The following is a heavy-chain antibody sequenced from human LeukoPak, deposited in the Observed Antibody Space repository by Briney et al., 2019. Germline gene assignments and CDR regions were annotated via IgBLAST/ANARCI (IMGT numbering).Heavy chain of an antibody. Sequence: ASVKVSCKASGYTFTSYYMHWVRQAPGQGLEWMGIANPSGGSTSYAQKFQGRVTMTRDTSTSTVYMELSSLRSEDTAVYYCARERGVVRIQLWSLAYWGQGTLVTVSS. CDR1: GYTFTSYY. CDR2: ANPSGGST. D-gene: IGHD5-18*01. V-gene: IGHV1-46*01. J-gene: IGHJ4*02. CDR3: ARERGVVRIQLWSLAY.